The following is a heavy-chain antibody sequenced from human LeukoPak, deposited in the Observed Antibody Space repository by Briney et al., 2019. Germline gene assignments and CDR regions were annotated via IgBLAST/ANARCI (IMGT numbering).Heavy chain of an antibody. V-gene: IGHV1-24*01. CDR2: FDPEDGET. CDR3: ATAGYYYDSSCWFDP. D-gene: IGHD3-22*01. J-gene: IGHJ5*02. CDR1: GYTPTELS. Sequence: APVKVSCKVSGYTPTELSMHWVRQAPGKGLEWMGGFDPEDGETIYAQKFQGRVTMTEDTSTDTAYMELSSLRSEDTAVYYCATAGYYYDSSCWFDPWGQGTLVTVSS.